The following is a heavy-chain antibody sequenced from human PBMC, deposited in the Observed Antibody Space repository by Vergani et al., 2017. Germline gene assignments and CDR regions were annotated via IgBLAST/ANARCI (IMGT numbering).Heavy chain of an antibody. V-gene: IGHV4-61*02. J-gene: IGHJ6*03. CDR2: IYTSGST. CDR3: AGGERGSSSSGSHYMDV. CDR1: GGSISSGSYY. D-gene: IGHD6-6*01. Sequence: QVQLQESGPGLVKPSQTLSLTCTVSGGSISSGSYYWSWIRQPAGKGLEWIGRIYTSGSTNYNPSLKSRVTISVDTSKNQFSLKLSSVTAADTAVYYCAGGERGSSSSGSHYMDVWGKGTTVTVSS.